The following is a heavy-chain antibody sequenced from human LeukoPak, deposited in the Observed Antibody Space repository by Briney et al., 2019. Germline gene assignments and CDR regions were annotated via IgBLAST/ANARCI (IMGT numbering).Heavy chain of an antibody. D-gene: IGHD3-3*01. CDR2: MSPNSGYI. CDR1: GYTFTSYD. CDR3: ATSRFCSDGVCPFDY. J-gene: IGHJ4*02. V-gene: IGHV1-8*01. Sequence: ASVKVSCKTSGYTFTSYDINWVRQTPGQGLEWMGWMSPNSGYIGIAQKFKGRVTMATSTSISTAHMELSSLRSEDAAVYYCATSRFCSDGVCPFDYWGQGTLVTVSS.